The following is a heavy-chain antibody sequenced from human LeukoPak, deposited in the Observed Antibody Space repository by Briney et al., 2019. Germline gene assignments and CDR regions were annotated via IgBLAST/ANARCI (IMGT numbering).Heavy chain of an antibody. D-gene: IGHD3-22*01. CDR1: GFTFSSYG. J-gene: IGHJ4*02. CDR2: ISYDGSNK. Sequence: PGGSLRLSCAASGFTFSSYGMHWVRQAPGKGLEWVAVISYDGSNKYYADSVKGRFTISRDNSKNTLYLQMNSLRAEDTAVYYCAKPRSTYYYDSSGYFDYWGQGTLVTVSS. CDR3: AKPRSTYYYDSSGYFDY. V-gene: IGHV3-30*18.